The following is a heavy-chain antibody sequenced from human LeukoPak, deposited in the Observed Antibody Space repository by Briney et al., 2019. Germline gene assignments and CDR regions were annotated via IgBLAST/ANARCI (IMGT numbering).Heavy chain of an antibody. Sequence: SETLSLTCAVSGGSISSGSYYWSWIRQPAGKGLEWIGRIYTSGNSNYNPSLKSRVTISVDASKNQFSLKLSSVTAADTALYYCAREERGSSYEWAFDIWGQGTMFTVSS. CDR2: IYTSGNS. CDR3: AREERGSSYEWAFDI. V-gene: IGHV4-61*02. CDR1: GGSISSGSYY. D-gene: IGHD5-18*01. J-gene: IGHJ3*02.